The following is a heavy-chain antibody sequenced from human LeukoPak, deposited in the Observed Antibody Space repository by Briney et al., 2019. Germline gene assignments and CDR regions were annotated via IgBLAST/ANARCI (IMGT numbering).Heavy chain of an antibody. Sequence: PGGSLRLSCAASGFTFSSYAMSWVRQAPGKGLEWVSTMSGSGGSTYYADSVKGRFTISRDNSKNTLYLQMNSLRAEDTAVYYCAKMVTSRSYDSSGYYYVGWGQETLVTVSS. V-gene: IGHV3-23*01. J-gene: IGHJ4*02. D-gene: IGHD3-22*01. CDR2: MSGSGGST. CDR1: GFTFSSYA. CDR3: AKMVTSRSYDSSGYYYVG.